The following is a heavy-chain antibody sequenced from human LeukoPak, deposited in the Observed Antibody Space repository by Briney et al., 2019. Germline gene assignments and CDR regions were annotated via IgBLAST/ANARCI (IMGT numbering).Heavy chain of an antibody. Sequence: SETLSLTCTVSGGSISSYYWSWLRQPPGKGLEWLGYIYYSGSTNYNPSLKSRVTISVDTSKNQFSLKLSSVTAADTAVDYCARVLPADNYDFWSGYPYYFDYWGQGTLVTVSS. CDR1: GGSISSYY. CDR2: IYYSGST. J-gene: IGHJ4*02. D-gene: IGHD3-3*01. V-gene: IGHV4-59*01. CDR3: ARVLPADNYDFWSGYPYYFDY.